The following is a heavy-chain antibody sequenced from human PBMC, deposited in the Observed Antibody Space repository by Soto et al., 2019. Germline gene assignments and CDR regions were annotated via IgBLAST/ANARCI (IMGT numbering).Heavy chain of an antibody. D-gene: IGHD5-18*01. Sequence: LRLSCAASGFTFSNYGMHWVRQAPGKGLEWVAVISDDGTNKYNVDSAEGRFTISRDNSKSTLYLQMTSLRTEDTAVYYCAKGGGYTYGTNDAFDIWGQGTLVTVSS. V-gene: IGHV3-30*18. CDR3: AKGGGYTYGTNDAFDI. CDR1: GFTFSNYG. J-gene: IGHJ3*02. CDR2: ISDDGTNK.